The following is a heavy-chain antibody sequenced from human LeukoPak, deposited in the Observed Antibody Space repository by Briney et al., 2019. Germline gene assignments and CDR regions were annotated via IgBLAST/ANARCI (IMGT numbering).Heavy chain of an antibody. CDR3: ATLAYDNSGSYYFDS. V-gene: IGHV4-38-2*02. Sequence: SETLSLTCIVSGYSISGPYYWGWIRQTPGKGLEWIGTIYHTGSTYYGPTLKSRVSISVDTSKNQFSPKLPSVTAADTAIYYCATLAYDNSGSYYFDSWGQGTQVTVSS. CDR2: IYHTGST. D-gene: IGHD3-10*01. CDR1: GYSISGPYY. J-gene: IGHJ4*02.